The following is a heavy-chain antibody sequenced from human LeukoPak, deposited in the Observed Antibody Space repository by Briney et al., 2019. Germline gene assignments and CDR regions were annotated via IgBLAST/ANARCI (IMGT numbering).Heavy chain of an antibody. D-gene: IGHD2-21*01. CDR1: GYSFTSYW. V-gene: IGHV5-51*01. CDR3: ASLRSYSDAFDI. Sequence: GESLQIYCQDPGYSFTSYWIGWVRQMPGKGLERRGIIYPGDSDTKYSPSFQGQVTISADKSISTAYLQWSSLKASDTAMYYCASLRSYSDAFDIWGQGTMVNVSS. J-gene: IGHJ3*02. CDR2: IYPGDSDT.